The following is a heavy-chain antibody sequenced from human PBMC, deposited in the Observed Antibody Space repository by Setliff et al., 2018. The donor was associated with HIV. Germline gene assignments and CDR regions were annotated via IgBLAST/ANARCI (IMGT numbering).Heavy chain of an antibody. Sequence: SETLSLTCTVSGGSISSGGYYWSWIRQHPGKGLEWIGHIYYSGSTNYNPSLKSRVTISVDTSRNQFSLNLSSVTAADTAVYYCARVVITMVRGVISAWFDPWGQGTLVTVSS. J-gene: IGHJ5*02. V-gene: IGHV4-61*08. CDR1: GGSISSGGYY. CDR3: ARVVITMVRGVISAWFDP. D-gene: IGHD3-10*01. CDR2: IYYSGST.